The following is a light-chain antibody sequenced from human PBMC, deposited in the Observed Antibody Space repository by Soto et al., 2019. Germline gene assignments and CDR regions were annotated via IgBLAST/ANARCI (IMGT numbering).Light chain of an antibody. CDR1: SSDVGNYNL. J-gene: IGLJ1*01. V-gene: IGLV2-23*01. CDR2: EGT. CDR3: CSYAGSNNYV. Sequence: QSALTQPASVSGSPGQSITISCTGTSSDVGNYNLVSWYQQHPDKAPKLIIYEGTKRPSGISSRFSGSKSGNTAALTLSGLQAEDEADYFCCSYAGSNNYVFGTGTKVTVL.